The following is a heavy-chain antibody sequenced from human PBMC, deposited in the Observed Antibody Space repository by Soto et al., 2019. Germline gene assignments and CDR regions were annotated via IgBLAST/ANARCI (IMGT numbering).Heavy chain of an antibody. CDR2: IYYSGST. CDR1: GGSISSGGYY. V-gene: IGHV4-31*03. D-gene: IGHD6-19*01. CDR3: ARFPVAGTSGPPVY. J-gene: IGHJ4*02. Sequence: QVQLQESGPGLVKPSQTLSLTCTVSGGSISSGGYYWSWIRQHPGKGLEWIGYIYYSGSTYYNPSLQSRVTISVDTSKNQFSLKLSSVTAADTAVYYCARFPVAGTSGPPVYWGQGTLVTVSS.